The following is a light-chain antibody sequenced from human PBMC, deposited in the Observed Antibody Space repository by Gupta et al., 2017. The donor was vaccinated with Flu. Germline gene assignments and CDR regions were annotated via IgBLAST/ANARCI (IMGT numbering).Light chain of an antibody. CDR2: DVS. V-gene: IGLV2-11*01. CDR1: SSDVGGYNY. CDR3: CPYAGSYTVV. J-gene: IGLJ2*01. Sequence: QSALTQPRSVSGSPGQSVPISCTGTSSDVGGYNYVSWYQQHPGTAPKLMIYDVSKGPSGVPDRFSGSKSGNTASLTISGLQAEDDADYYCCPYAGSYTVVFGGGTKLTVL.